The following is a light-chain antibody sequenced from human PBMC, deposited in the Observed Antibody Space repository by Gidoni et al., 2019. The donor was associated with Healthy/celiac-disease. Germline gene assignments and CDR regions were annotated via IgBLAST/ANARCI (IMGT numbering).Light chain of an antibody. CDR1: SSNIGAGYD. J-gene: IGLJ3*02. CDR3: QSYDSSLSGRGV. V-gene: IGLV1-40*01. CDR2: GNS. Sequence: QSVLTQPPSLSVAPGQRVTISCTGSSSNIGAGYDVHWYQQLPGTAPKLLIYGNSNRPSGVPDRFSGSKSGTSASLDITGLQAEDEADYYCQSYDSSLSGRGVFGGGTKLTVL.